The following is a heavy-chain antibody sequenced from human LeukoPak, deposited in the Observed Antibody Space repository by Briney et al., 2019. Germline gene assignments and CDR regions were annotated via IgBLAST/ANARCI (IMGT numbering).Heavy chain of an antibody. D-gene: IGHD3-22*01. V-gene: IGHV4-4*07. CDR2: IYTSGST. J-gene: IGHJ4*02. CDR1: GGSISSYY. CDR3: ARDNGGLYDSSGYREV. Sequence: SGTLSLTCTVSGGSISSYYWSWIRQPAGKGLEWIGRIYTSGSTNYNPSLKSRVTMSVDTSKNQFSLKLSSVTAADTAVYYCARDNGGLYDSSGYREVWGQGTLVTVSS.